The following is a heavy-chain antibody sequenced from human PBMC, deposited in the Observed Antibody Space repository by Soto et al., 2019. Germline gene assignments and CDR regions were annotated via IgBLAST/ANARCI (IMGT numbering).Heavy chain of an antibody. J-gene: IGHJ4*02. Sequence: PGGSLRLSCAASGFTFSSYSMNWVRQAPGKGLEWVSSISSSSSYIYYADSVKGRFTISRDNAKNSLYLQMNSLRAEDTAVYYCARGAEIPMIVPSGFDYWGQGTLVTVSS. D-gene: IGHD3-22*01. CDR2: ISSSSSYI. CDR1: GFTFSSYS. CDR3: ARGAEIPMIVPSGFDY. V-gene: IGHV3-21*01.